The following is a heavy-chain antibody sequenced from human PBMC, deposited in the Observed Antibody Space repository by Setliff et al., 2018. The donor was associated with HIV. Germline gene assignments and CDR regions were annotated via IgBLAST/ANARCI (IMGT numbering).Heavy chain of an antibody. J-gene: IGHJ4*02. Sequence: ASVKVSCKASGYTFTGYYMHWVRQAPGQGLEWMGRINPNSGGTKYGQKSQGRVTMTRDTSISTAYMALSSLRHDDTAIYYCARGIAATLDYWGQGTLVTVSS. V-gene: IGHV1-2*06. D-gene: IGHD6-13*01. CDR2: INPNSGGT. CDR3: ARGIAATLDY. CDR1: GYTFTGYY.